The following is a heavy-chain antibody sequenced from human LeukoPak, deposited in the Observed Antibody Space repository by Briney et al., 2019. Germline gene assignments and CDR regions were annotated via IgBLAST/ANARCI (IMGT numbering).Heavy chain of an antibody. CDR3: TADSSGYYSFDY. D-gene: IGHD3-22*01. CDR2: IYTSGST. CDR1: GGSISSYY. J-gene: IGHJ4*02. V-gene: IGHV4-4*07. Sequence: ETLSLTCTVSGGSISSYYWSWIRQPAGRGLEWIGRIYTSGSTNYNPSLKSRVTMSVDTSKNQFSLKLSSATAADTAVYYCTADSSGYYSFDYWGQGTLVTVSS.